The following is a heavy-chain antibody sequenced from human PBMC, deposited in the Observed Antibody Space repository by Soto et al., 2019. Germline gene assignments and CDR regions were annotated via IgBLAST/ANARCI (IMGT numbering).Heavy chain of an antibody. CDR2: ISYDGSNK. D-gene: IGHD6-19*01. CDR1: GLTFSSYG. J-gene: IGHJ4*02. Sequence: GGSLRLSCVSSGLTFSSYGIDWVRQAPGKGLEWVAVISYDGSNKYYADSVKGRFTISRDNSKNTLYLQMNSLRAEDTAVYYCAKDSPRYSSGWYAFDYWGQGTLVTVSS. CDR3: AKDSPRYSSGWYAFDY. V-gene: IGHV3-30*18.